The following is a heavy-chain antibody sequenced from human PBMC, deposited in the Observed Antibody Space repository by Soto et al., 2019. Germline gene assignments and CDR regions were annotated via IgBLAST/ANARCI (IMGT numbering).Heavy chain of an antibody. V-gene: IGHV4-39*01. CDR1: GGSISSSSYY. CDR2: IYYSGST. J-gene: IGHJ5*02. Sequence: SETLSLTCTVSGGSISSSSYYWGWIRQPPGKGLEWIGSIYYSGSTYYNPSLKSRVTISVDTSKNQFSLKLSSVTAADTAVYYCARLEGSSGWYRWWFDPWGQGTLVTVS. CDR3: ARLEGSSGWYRWWFDP. D-gene: IGHD6-19*01.